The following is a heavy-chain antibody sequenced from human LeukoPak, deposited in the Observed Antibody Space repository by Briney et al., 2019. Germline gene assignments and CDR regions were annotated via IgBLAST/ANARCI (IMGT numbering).Heavy chain of an antibody. CDR2: ISSSSSYT. CDR3: ATLYGSSSEY. V-gene: IGHV3-11*06. J-gene: IGHJ4*02. D-gene: IGHD6-13*01. CDR1: GFTFSDYY. Sequence: GGSLRLSCAASGFTFSDYYMSWIRQAPGKGLEWVSYISSSSSYTNYADSVKGRFTISRDNAKNSLYLQMNSLRAEDTAVYYCATLYGSSSEYWGQGTLVTVSS.